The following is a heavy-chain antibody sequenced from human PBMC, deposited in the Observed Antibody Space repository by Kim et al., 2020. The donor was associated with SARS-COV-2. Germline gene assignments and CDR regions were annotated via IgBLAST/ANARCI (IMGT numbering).Heavy chain of an antibody. Sequence: GGSLRLSCAASGFTFSSYGMHWVRQAPGKGLEWVAVISYDGSNKYYADSVKGRFTISRDNSKNTLYLQMNSLRAEDTAVYYCAKAAGTIPFDYWGQGTLVTVSS. CDR2: ISYDGSNK. V-gene: IGHV3-30*18. J-gene: IGHJ4*02. D-gene: IGHD6-13*01. CDR3: AKAAGTIPFDY. CDR1: GFTFSSYG.